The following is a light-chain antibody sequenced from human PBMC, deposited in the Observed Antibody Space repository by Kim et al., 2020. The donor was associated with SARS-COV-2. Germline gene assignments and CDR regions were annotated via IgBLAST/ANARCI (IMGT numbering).Light chain of an antibody. J-gene: IGKJ4*01. CDR3: QQYHNWPLT. CDR2: GAS. CDR1: QSVSSN. Sequence: SVSPGARAPLSCRASQSVSSNLAWYQQKPGQAPRLLIYGASPRATGIPARFSGSGSGTEFTLTISSLQSEDFAVYYCQQYHNWPLTFGGGTKLEI. V-gene: IGKV3-15*01.